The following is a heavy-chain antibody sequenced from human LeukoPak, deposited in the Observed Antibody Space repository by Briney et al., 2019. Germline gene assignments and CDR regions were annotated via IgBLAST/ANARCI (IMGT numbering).Heavy chain of an antibody. Sequence: SETLSLTCTVSGGSISSHYWSWIRQPPGKGLEWIGYIYYSGSTNYNPSLKSRVTISVDTSKNQFSLKLSSVTAADTAVYYCARERYYDFGSGQPYNWFDPWGQGTLVTVSS. CDR1: GGSISSHY. CDR2: IYYSGST. D-gene: IGHD3-3*01. J-gene: IGHJ5*02. CDR3: ARERYYDFGSGQPYNWFDP. V-gene: IGHV4-59*11.